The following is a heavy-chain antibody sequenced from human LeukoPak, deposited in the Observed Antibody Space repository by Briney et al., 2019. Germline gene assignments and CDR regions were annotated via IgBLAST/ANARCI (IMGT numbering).Heavy chain of an antibody. CDR2: INHSGGT. D-gene: IGHD5-12*01. V-gene: IGHV4-34*01. J-gene: IGHJ5*02. CDR3: AYKGPVSGYAFDP. Sequence: SETLSLTCAVYGESFSEYYRSWIRQPPGKGLEWIGEINHSGGTNYNPSLKSRVTISVDTSKKQFSLKLRSVTAADTAVYYCAYKGPVSGYAFDPWGQGTLVTVSS. CDR1: GESFSEYY.